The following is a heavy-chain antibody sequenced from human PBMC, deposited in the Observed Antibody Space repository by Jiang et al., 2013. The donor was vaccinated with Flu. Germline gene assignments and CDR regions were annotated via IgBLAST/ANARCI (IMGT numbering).Heavy chain of an antibody. CDR1: GGTLSSYI. V-gene: IGHV1-69*02. CDR3: ARLVDAALALDS. J-gene: IGHJ4*02. Sequence: SSVKVSCQASGGTLSSYIFSWVRQAPGQGLEWMGRIIPMLGITNYAQKFQGRVTITADSSLNTAYMELSSLRSEDTAVYYCARLVDAALALDSWGQGTQVIVSS. CDR2: IIPMLGIT. D-gene: IGHD5-18*01.